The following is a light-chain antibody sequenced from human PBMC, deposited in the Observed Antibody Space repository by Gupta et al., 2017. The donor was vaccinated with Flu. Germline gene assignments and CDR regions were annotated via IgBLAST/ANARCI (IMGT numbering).Light chain of an antibody. CDR1: QGIGND. CDR3: LQHNSYPLT. J-gene: IGKJ1*01. CDR2: AAS. V-gene: IGKV1-17*01. Sequence: PSSLSASIGDRVTITCRASQGIGNDLGWYQQKPGTAPKRLIYAASSLQSGVPSRFSGSGSGTEFTLTISSLQPEDFAIYYCLQHNSYPLTFGQGTKVEFK.